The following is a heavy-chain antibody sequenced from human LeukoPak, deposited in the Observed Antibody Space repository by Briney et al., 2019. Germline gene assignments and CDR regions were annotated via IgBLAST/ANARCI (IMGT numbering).Heavy chain of an antibody. CDR1: GGSITQTNW. J-gene: IGHJ4*02. CDR2: VNLQGST. CDR3: AREGGPYRPLDY. Sequence: PSETLSLTCGVSGGSITQTNWTWVRQPPGKGLEWMGEVNLQGSTNYNPSLMGRVAISVDKSENHVSLQLTSVTAADTAVYYCAREGGPYRPLDYSGQGTLVTVSS. V-gene: IGHV4-4*02.